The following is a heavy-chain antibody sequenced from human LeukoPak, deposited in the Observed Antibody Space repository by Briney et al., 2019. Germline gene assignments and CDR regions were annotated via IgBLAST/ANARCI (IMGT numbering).Heavy chain of an antibody. D-gene: IGHD3-10*01. CDR3: ASLWLNYYYGMDV. Sequence: GGSLRLSRAASGFTFSSYSMNWVRQAPGKGLEWVSSISSSSSYIYYADSVKGRFTISRDNAKNSLYLQMNSLRAEDTAVYYCASLWLNYYYGMDVWGQGTTVTVSS. CDR1: GFTFSSYS. V-gene: IGHV3-21*01. J-gene: IGHJ6*02. CDR2: ISSSSSYI.